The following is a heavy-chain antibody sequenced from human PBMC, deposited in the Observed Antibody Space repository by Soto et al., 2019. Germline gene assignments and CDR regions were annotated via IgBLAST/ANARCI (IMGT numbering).Heavy chain of an antibody. V-gene: IGHV3-53*01. D-gene: IGHD1-26*01. CDR1: GFTFSSYW. J-gene: IGHJ5*02. CDR3: ARDKTQGAGWFDP. CDR2: LYNSGTT. Sequence: MRLSCAASGFTFSSYWMHWVRQAPGKGLEWVSVLYNSGTTYYAESVKGRFTISRDNVKNTVYLEMNNLRVDDTAVYYCARDKTQGAGWFDPWGRGTLVTVSS.